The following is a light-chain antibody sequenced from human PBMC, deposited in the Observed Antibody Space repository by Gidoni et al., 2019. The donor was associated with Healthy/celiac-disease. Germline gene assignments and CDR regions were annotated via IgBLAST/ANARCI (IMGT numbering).Light chain of an antibody. V-gene: IGKV1-39*01. Sequence: DIQMTQSPSSLSASVGDRVTITCRASQSISSYFNWYQQKPGKAPKLLIYAASSLQSWVPSRFSGSGSVTDFTLTISSLQPEDFATYYCQQSYSTPQTFGQGTKVEIK. CDR1: QSISSY. CDR3: QQSYSTPQT. J-gene: IGKJ1*01. CDR2: AAS.